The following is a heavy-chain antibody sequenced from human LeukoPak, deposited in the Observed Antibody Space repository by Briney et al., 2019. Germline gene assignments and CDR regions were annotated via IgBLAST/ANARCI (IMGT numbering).Heavy chain of an antibody. CDR2: IYYSGST. D-gene: IGHD1-7*01. V-gene: IGHV4-39*01. CDR3: ARARLELHYYFDY. CDR1: GGSISSSSHY. Sequence: SETLSLTCTVSGGSISSSSHYWGWIRQPPGKGLEWIGSIYYSGSTYYNPSLKSRVTISVDTSKNQFSLKLSSVTAADTAVYYCARARLELHYYFDYWGQGTLVTVSS. J-gene: IGHJ4*02.